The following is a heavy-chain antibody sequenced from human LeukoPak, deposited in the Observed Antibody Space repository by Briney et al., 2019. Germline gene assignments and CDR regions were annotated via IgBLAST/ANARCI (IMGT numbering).Heavy chain of an antibody. D-gene: IGHD3-10*01. V-gene: IGHV3-30*04. CDR3: ARGAVWGVLTYFDY. CDR2: ISYDGSNK. CDR1: GFTFSSYA. J-gene: IGHJ4*02. Sequence: GRSLRPSCAASGFTFSSYAMHWVRQAPGKGLEWLAVISYDGSNKYYADSVKGRFTISRDNSKNTLYLQMNSLRAEDTAVYYCARGAVWGVLTYFDYWGQGTLVTVSS.